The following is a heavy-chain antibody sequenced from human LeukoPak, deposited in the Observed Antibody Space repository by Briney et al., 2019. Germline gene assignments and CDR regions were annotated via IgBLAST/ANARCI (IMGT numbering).Heavy chain of an antibody. Sequence: GGSLRLSCAASGFTFNSYGMHWVRQAPGKGLEWVAVISYDGSNKYYADSVKGRFTISRDNSKNTLYLQMNSLRAADTAVYYCAKAGSGMATIGHWGQGTLVTVSS. V-gene: IGHV3-30*18. CDR1: GFTFNSYG. D-gene: IGHD5-24*01. CDR2: ISYDGSNK. J-gene: IGHJ4*02. CDR3: AKAGSGMATIGH.